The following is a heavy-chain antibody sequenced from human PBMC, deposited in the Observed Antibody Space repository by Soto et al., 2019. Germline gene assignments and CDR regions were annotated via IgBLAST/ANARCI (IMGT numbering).Heavy chain of an antibody. CDR3: AREVIWNYPRMFDY. V-gene: IGHV4-31*03. CDR1: GGSISSGGYY. Sequence: PSETLSLTCTVSGGSISSGGYYWSWIRQHPGKGLEWIGYIYYSGSTYYNPSLKSRVTISVDTSKNQFSLKLSSVTAADTAVYYCAREVIWNYPRMFDYWGQGTLVTVSS. CDR2: IYYSGST. J-gene: IGHJ4*02. D-gene: IGHD1-7*01.